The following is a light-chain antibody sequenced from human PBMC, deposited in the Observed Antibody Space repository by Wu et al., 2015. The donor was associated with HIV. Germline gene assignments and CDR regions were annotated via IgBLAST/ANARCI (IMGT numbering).Light chain of an antibody. V-gene: IGKV3-20*01. CDR3: QQFSYSPGS. CDR2: GAS. Sequence: EIVLTQSPATLSLSPGDRATLSCTTSQSISTAYVAWYQQKPGQAPRLLIYGASNRATGIPGRFSGSGSGTDFTLTIAGLEPEDFAVYYCQQFSYSPGSFGPGTHSGYQT. CDR1: QSISTAY. J-gene: IGKJ3*01.